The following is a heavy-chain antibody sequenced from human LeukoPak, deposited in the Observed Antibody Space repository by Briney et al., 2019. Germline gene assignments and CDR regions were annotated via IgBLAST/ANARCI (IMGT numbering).Heavy chain of an antibody. J-gene: IGHJ6*03. CDR3: ARAYSPTSWGLAAADYYYMDV. CDR2: IIPIFGTA. V-gene: IGHV1-69*06. D-gene: IGHD6-13*01. Sequence: ASVKVSCKASGGTFSSYAISWVRQAPGQGLEWMGGIIPIFGTANYAQKFPGRVTITADKSTSTAYMELNRLTSDDTAVYYCARAYSPTSWGLAAADYYYMDVWGKGTTVTVSS. CDR1: GGTFSSYA.